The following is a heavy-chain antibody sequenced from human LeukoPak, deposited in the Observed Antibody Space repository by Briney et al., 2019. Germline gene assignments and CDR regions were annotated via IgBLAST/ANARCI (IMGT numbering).Heavy chain of an antibody. CDR1: GFTFSSYG. Sequence: GGSLRLSCAASGFTFSSYGIHWVRQAPGKGLEWVPVIWYDGSNKYYADSVKGRFTISRDNSKNTLYLQMNSLRAEDTAVYYCAKDSTHYYDGSGYFSPNYYFDYWGQGTLVTVSS. V-gene: IGHV3-33*06. J-gene: IGHJ4*02. CDR2: IWYDGSNK. CDR3: AKDSTHYYDGSGYFSPNYYFDY. D-gene: IGHD3-22*01.